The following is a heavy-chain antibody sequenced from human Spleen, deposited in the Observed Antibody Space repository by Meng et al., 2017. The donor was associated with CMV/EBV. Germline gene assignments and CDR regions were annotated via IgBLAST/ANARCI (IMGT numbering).Heavy chain of an antibody. J-gene: IGHJ6*02. CDR2: IRYDGSNK. V-gene: IGHV3-30*02. Sequence: GESLKISCAASGFTFRNYGIHWVRQAPGKGLDWVAFIRYDGSNKWYADSVIGRFTMSRDNSKNTLNLQMSSLRAEDTAVYYCAIAYDLSRGRAYYGMDVWGQGTTVTVSS. CDR3: AIAYDLSRGRAYYGMDV. CDR1: GFTFRNYG. D-gene: IGHD3-3*01.